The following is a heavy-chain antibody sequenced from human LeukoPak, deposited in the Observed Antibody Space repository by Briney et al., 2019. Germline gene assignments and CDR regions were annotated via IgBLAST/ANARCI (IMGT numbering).Heavy chain of an antibody. CDR1: GFSFISYS. CDR2: ISGGGGST. CDR3: AKDREILTGYYNLWDH. Sequence: GGSLRLSCAASGFSFISYSMTWVRQAPEKGLEWVSSISGGGGSTHYANSVKGRFSISRDNSKNTLYLQMNGLRAEYTAVYYCAKDREILTGYYNLWDHWGQGTLVTVSS. J-gene: IGHJ4*02. V-gene: IGHV3-23*01. D-gene: IGHD3-9*01.